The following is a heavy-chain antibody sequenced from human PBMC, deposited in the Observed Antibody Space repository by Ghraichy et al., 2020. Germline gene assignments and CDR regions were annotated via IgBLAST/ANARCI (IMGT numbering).Heavy chain of an antibody. V-gene: IGHV2-5*01. Sequence: SGPTLVKPTQTLTLTCTFSGFSLSTSGVGVGWIRQPPGKALEWLALIYWNDDKRYSPSLKSRLTITKDTSKNQVVLTMTNMDPVDTATYYCAHSGASGSYYNPRTRFDYWGQGTLVTVSS. CDR1: GFSLSTSGVG. D-gene: IGHD3-10*01. CDR2: IYWNDDK. CDR3: AHSGASGSYYNPRTRFDY. J-gene: IGHJ4*02.